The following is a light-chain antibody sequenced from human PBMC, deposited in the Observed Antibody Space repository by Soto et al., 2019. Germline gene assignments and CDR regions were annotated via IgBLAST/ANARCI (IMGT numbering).Light chain of an antibody. J-gene: IGKJ5*01. CDR3: QQLKSFPIT. V-gene: IGKV1D-12*01. CDR2: AAS. CDR1: QGISSY. Sequence: DIQMTQSPSSLSASTGDRVTITCRASQGISSYLAWYQQKPGKAPKLLIYAASSLQSGVPSRFSGSGSGTDFTLTISSLQPEDFATYYCQQLKSFPITFGQGTRLEIK.